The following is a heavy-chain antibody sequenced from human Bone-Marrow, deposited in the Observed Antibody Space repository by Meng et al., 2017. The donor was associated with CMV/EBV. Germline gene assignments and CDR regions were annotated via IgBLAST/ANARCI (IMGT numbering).Heavy chain of an antibody. CDR3: ARGRYSPNWFDP. CDR2: IIPIFGTA. Sequence: QGKLVQSGAEVKERGSSVKVSCKASGGTFSSYAISWVRQAPGQGLEWMGGIIPIFGTANYAQKFQGRVTITADESTSTAYMELSSLRSEDTAVYYCARGRYSPNWFDPWGQGTLVTVSS. D-gene: IGHD3-16*02. V-gene: IGHV1-69*01. J-gene: IGHJ5*02. CDR1: GGTFSSYA.